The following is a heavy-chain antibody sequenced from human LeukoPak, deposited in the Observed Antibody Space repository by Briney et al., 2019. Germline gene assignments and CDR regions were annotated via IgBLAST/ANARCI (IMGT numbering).Heavy chain of an antibody. D-gene: IGHD1-26*01. Sequence: AISSNGGSTYYADSVKGRFAISRDNSKNTLYLQMGSLRAEDMAVYYCARSSGSYPAFDIWGQGTMVTVSS. V-gene: IGHV3-64*02. CDR2: ISSNGGST. CDR3: ARSSGSYPAFDI. J-gene: IGHJ3*02.